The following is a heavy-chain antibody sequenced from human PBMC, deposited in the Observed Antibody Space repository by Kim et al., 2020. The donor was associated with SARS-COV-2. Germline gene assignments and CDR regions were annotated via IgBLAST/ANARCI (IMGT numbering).Heavy chain of an antibody. J-gene: IGHJ6*02. D-gene: IGHD3-10*01. V-gene: IGHV1-69*13. CDR1: GGTFSSYA. CDR2: IIPIFGTA. Sequence: SVKVSCKASGGTFSSYAISWVRQAPGQGLEWMGGIIPIFGTANYAQKFQGRVTITADESTSTAYMELSSLRSEDTAVYYCARDRALITMVRGGFYYYGMDVWGQGTTVTVSS. CDR3: ARDRALITMVRGGFYYYGMDV.